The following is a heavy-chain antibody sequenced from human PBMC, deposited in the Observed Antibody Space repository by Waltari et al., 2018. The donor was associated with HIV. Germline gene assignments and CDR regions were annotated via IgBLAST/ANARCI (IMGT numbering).Heavy chain of an antibody. CDR2: IGTAGDT. CDR3: AREDTESGMDV. J-gene: IGHJ6*02. V-gene: IGHV3-13*01. Sequence: QPGGSLRLSCAASGFTFSSYDMHWVRQATGKGLEWVSAIGTAGDTYYPGSVKGRFTISRENAKNSLYLQMNSLRAGDTAVYYCAREDTESGMDVWGQGTTVTVSS. CDR1: GFTFSSYD. D-gene: IGHD2-2*02.